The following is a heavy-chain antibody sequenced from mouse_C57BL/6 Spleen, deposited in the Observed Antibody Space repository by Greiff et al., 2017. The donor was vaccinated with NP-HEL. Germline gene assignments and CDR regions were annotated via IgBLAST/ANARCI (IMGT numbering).Heavy chain of an antibody. V-gene: IGHV1-64*01. CDR3: ASTTVKENYFDY. J-gene: IGHJ2*01. D-gene: IGHD1-1*01. CDR1: GYTFTSYW. Sequence: QVQLQQPGAELVKPGASVKLSCKASGYTFTSYWMHWVKQRPGQGLEWIGMIHPNSGSTNYNEKFKSKATLTVDKSSSTAYMQLSSLTSEDSAVYYCASTTVKENYFDYWGQVTTLTVSS. CDR2: IHPNSGST.